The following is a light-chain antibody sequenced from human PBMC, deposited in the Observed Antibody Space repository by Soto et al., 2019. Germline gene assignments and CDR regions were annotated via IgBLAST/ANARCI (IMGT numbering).Light chain of an antibody. J-gene: IGKJ1*01. CDR3: QQSYSTRTWT. CDR2: AAS. Sequence: DIQMAQSPSSLSASVGDRVTITFRSSQSISSYLNWYQQKPGKAPKLLIYAASSLQSGVPSRFSGSGSGTDFTLTISSLQPQDFATCYCQQSYSTRTWTFGQGTKVDIK. CDR1: QSISSY. V-gene: IGKV1-39*01.